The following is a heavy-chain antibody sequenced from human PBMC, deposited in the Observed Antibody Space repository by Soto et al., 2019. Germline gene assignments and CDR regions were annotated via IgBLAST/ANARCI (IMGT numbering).Heavy chain of an antibody. CDR1: GYTFTSYG. Sequence: QVQLVQSGAEVKEPGASVKVSCKASGYTFTSYGLNWVRQAPGQGLEWMGWISAYNGNTNYAQKFQGRVTMTTDTSRSTAYTELRGLRSDDTAVYYCAGSGSSGYYLGYWGQGTLVTVSA. D-gene: IGHD3-22*01. CDR3: AGSGSSGYYLGY. J-gene: IGHJ4*02. V-gene: IGHV1-18*01. CDR2: ISAYNGNT.